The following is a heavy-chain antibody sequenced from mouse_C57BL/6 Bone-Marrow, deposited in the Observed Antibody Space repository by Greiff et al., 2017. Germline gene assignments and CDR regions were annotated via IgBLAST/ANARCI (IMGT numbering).Heavy chain of an antibody. CDR3: TEGIWDPYGSSFYWYFDV. CDR2: IYPGNSDT. CDR1: GYTFTSYW. D-gene: IGHD1-1*01. J-gene: IGHJ1*03. V-gene: IGHV1-5*01. Sequence: VQLQQSGTVLARPGASVKMSCKTSGYTFTSYWMHWVKQRPGQGLEWIGAIYPGNSDTSYNQKFKGKAKLTAVTSASTAYMELSSLTNEDSAVYYCTEGIWDPYGSSFYWYFDVWGTGTTVTVSS.